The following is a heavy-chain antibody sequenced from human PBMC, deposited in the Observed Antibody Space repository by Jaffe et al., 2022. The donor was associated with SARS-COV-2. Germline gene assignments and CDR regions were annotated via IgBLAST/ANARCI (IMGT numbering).Heavy chain of an antibody. J-gene: IGHJ4*02. CDR2: IYYSGST. Sequence: QVQLQESGPGLVKPSETLSLTCTVSGGSISSYYWSWIRQPPGKGLEWIGYIYYSGSTNYNPSLKSRVTISVDTSKNQFSLKLSSVTAADTAVYYCAGKLIRYCSGGSCYLPFDYWGQGTLVTVSS. CDR1: GGSISSYY. CDR3: AGKLIRYCSGGSCYLPFDY. V-gene: IGHV4-59*01. D-gene: IGHD2-15*01.